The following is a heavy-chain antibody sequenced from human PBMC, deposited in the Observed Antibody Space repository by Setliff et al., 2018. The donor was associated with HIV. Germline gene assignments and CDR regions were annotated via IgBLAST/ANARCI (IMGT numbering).Heavy chain of an antibody. V-gene: IGHV4-39*01. CDR1: GGSVSSTSNY. Sequence: KPSETLSLTCSVSGGSVSSTSNYWGWIRQPPGKGLEWIGSIYYSGSTYYNPSLKSRVTISVDTSKNQFALRLSSVTAADTAVYHCARPSLGIGGGSIFDFWGQGILVTVSS. CDR3: ARPSLGIGGGSIFDF. D-gene: IGHD3-3*01. CDR2: IYYSGST. J-gene: IGHJ4*02.